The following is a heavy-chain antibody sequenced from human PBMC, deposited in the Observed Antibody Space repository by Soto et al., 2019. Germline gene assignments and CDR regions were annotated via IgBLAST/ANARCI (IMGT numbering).Heavy chain of an antibody. D-gene: IGHD3-10*01. CDR1: GGSISSYY. Sequence: PSETLSLTCTVSGGSISSYYWFWIRQSPGRGLEWIGYVYYSGKTNYNPSLESRVTISVDTPENQFSLKLNSVTAADTAVYYCARGARFGDRQYMDVWGKGTTVTVSS. CDR2: VYYSGKT. CDR3: ARGARFGDRQYMDV. V-gene: IGHV4-59*12. J-gene: IGHJ6*03.